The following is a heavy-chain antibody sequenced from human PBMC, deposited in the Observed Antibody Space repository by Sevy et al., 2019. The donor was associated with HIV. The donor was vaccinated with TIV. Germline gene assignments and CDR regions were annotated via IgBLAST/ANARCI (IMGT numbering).Heavy chain of an antibody. Sequence: GGSLRLSCAASGFTFSSYAMHWVRQAPGKGLEWVAVISYDGSNKYYADSVKDRFTISRDNSKNTLYLQMNSLRAEDTAVYYCARVQSPLLRYFDWLASSLDYWGQGTLVTVSS. CDR2: ISYDGSNK. V-gene: IGHV3-30-3*01. CDR3: ARVQSPLLRYFDWLASSLDY. D-gene: IGHD3-9*01. J-gene: IGHJ4*02. CDR1: GFTFSSYA.